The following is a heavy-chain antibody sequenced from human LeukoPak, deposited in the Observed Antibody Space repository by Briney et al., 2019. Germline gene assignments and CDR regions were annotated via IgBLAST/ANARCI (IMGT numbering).Heavy chain of an antibody. CDR3: AKDKAYDSSGYYTKGFDY. CDR1: GFTFDDYA. D-gene: IGHD3-22*01. CDR2: VTWNSGSI. Sequence: PGGSLRLSCAASGFTFDDYAMHWVRQAPGKGLEWVSGVTWNSGSIDYADSVKGRFTISRDNAKNSLYLQMNSLRAEDTAVYYCAKDKAYDSSGYYTKGFDYWGQGTLVTVSS. V-gene: IGHV3-9*01. J-gene: IGHJ4*02.